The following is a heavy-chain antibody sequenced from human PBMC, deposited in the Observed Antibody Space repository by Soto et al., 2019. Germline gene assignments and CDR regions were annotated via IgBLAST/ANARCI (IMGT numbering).Heavy chain of an antibody. D-gene: IGHD3-22*01. CDR2: IIPIFGTA. CDR3: ARHFFGDYDSSGPKYYFDY. CDR1: GGTFSSYA. Sequence: VKVSCKASGGTFSSYAISWVRQAPGQGLEWMGGIIPIFGTANYAQKFQGRVTITADESTSTAYMELSSLRSEDTAVYYCARHFFGDYDSSGPKYYFDYWGQGTLVTVSS. J-gene: IGHJ4*02. V-gene: IGHV1-69*13.